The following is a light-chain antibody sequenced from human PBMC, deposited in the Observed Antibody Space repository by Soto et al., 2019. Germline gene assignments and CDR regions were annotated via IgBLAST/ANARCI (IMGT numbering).Light chain of an antibody. J-gene: IGLJ3*02. CDR1: SGSIASHY. V-gene: IGLV6-57*02. Sequence: NFMLTQPHSVSESPGKTVTISCTGSSGSIASHYVQWYQQRPGSAPTTVIYEDNQRPSGVPDRFSGSIDSSSNSASLTISGLKTEDEADYYCQTSDSGNHWVFGGGTKLTV. CDR2: EDN. CDR3: QTSDSGNHWV.